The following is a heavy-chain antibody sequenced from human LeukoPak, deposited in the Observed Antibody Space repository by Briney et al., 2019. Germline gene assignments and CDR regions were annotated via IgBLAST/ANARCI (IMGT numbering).Heavy chain of an antibody. Sequence: ASQTLSLTCAISGSRVSINNAAWNWIRQSPSRGLEWLGWTYYRSKWYNDYAVSVKSRITVTPDTSKNQFSLQLSSVTPDDTDVYYCAKTNDYTGVSAWGQGTLVTVSS. CDR3: AKTNDYTGVSA. CDR1: GSRVSINNAA. J-gene: IGHJ5*02. D-gene: IGHD4-11*01. V-gene: IGHV6-1*01. CDR2: TYYRSKWYN.